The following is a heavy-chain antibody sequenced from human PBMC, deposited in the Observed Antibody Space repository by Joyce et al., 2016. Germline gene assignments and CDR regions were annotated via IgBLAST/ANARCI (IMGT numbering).Heavy chain of an antibody. V-gene: IGHV4-39*01. CDR1: GASITSDNYY. CDR2: VSYGGNT. CDR3: ARRKAARPDDS. D-gene: IGHD6-6*01. J-gene: IGHJ4*02. Sequence: QLQLQASGPGLVKPSETLSLTCSVSGASITSDNYYWDWIRQPPGKGLEHIGSVSYGGNTYYNSSLKSRITISIETSKNQFSLKLTSVTAADTALYFCARRKAARPDDSWGQGILVTVSS.